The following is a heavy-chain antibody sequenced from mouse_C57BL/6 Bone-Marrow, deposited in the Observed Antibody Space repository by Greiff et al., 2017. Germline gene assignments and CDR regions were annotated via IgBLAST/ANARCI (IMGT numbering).Heavy chain of an antibody. CDR2: ISDGGSYT. D-gene: IGHD4-1*01. J-gene: IGHJ4*01. CDR3: ARDLDWVYAMDY. CDR1: GFTFSSYA. V-gene: IGHV5-4*01. Sequence: EVKVVESGGGLVKPGGSLKLSCAASGFTFSSYALSWVRQTPEKRLEWVATISDGGSYTYYPDNVKGRFTISRDNAKNNLYLQMSHLKSEDTAMYYCARDLDWVYAMDYWGQGTSVTVSS.